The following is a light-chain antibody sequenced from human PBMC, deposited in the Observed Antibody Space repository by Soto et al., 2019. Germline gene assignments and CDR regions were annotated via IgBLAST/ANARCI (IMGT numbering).Light chain of an antibody. J-gene: IGKJ1*01. V-gene: IGKV3-20*01. Sequence: EIVLAQSPGTLSFSPGERATLSWRASQSVNSNYLAWYQQKPGQAPRLLMYETSTRATGIPDRFSGSGSGTDFTLTISRLEPEDFAVYYCQQYGSSPVTFGQGTKVDIK. CDR2: ETS. CDR3: QQYGSSPVT. CDR1: QSVNSNY.